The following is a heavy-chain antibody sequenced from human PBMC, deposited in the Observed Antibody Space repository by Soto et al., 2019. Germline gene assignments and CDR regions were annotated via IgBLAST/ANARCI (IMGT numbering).Heavy chain of an antibody. D-gene: IGHD3-9*01. J-gene: IGHJ6*03. CDR1: GFSLSTSGVG. Sequence: QITLKESGPTLVNPTQTLTLTCTFSGFSLSTSGVGVGWIRQPPGKALEWLALIYWEDDKRYSPSLKSRLTITKNTSKTQVALTKTNMDPVDTATFYLSRQSTRDILTGHPYYYYYYMDVWGKGTTVTVSS. CDR3: SRQSTRDILTGHPYYYYYYMDV. CDR2: IYWEDDK. V-gene: IGHV2-5*02.